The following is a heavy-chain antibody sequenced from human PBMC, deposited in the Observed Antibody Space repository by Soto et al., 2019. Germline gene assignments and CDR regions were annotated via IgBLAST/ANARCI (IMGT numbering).Heavy chain of an antibody. V-gene: IGHV3-74*01. CDR2: INSDGSST. D-gene: IGHD3-10*01. CDR3: ARGFDPYGSGRQTYGY. Sequence: QPGGSLRLSCAASGLTFSSYWMHWVRKTPGKGLVWVSRINSDGSSTSYADSVKGRFTISRDNAKNTLYLQMNSLRAEDTAVYYCARGFDPYGSGRQTYGYWGQGTLVTVSS. J-gene: IGHJ4*02. CDR1: GLTFSSYW.